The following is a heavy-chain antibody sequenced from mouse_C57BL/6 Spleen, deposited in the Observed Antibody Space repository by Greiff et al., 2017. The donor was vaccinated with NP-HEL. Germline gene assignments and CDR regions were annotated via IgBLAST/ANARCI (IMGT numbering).Heavy chain of an antibody. V-gene: IGHV1-64*01. Sequence: VQLQESGAELVKPGASVKLSCKASGYTFTSYWMHWVKQRPGQGLEWIGMIHPNSGSTNYNEKFKSKATLTVDKSSSTAYMQLSSLTSEDSAVYYCARGYYGSSYGAMDYWGQGTSVTVSS. CDR2: IHPNSGST. CDR3: ARGYYGSSYGAMDY. D-gene: IGHD1-1*01. J-gene: IGHJ4*01. CDR1: GYTFTSYW.